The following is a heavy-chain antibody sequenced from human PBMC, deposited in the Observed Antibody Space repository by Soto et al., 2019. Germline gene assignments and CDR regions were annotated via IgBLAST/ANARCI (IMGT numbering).Heavy chain of an antibody. Sequence: SQTLSLTCAISGDSVSSNSAAWNWIRQSPSRGLEWLGRTYYRSKWYNDYAVSVKSRITINPDTSKNQFSLQLNSVTPEDTAVYYCARDPAYSSGPSYYYGMDVWGQGTTVTVS. D-gene: IGHD6-19*01. CDR3: ARDPAYSSGPSYYYGMDV. V-gene: IGHV6-1*01. CDR1: GDSVSSNSAA. CDR2: TYYRSKWYN. J-gene: IGHJ6*02.